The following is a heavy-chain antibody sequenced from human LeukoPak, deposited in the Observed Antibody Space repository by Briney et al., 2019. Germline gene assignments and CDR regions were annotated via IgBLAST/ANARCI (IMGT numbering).Heavy chain of an antibody. J-gene: IGHJ1*01. CDR3: ATGNYYDSRGYYTFGH. CDR2: LNGDGSTT. Sequence: GGSLRLSCAASGFTFSRYWMHWSRHAPGKGRGWVSRLNGDGSTTSYADSVKGGFTISRDNAKNTLYLQMNSLRAEDTAVYYCATGNYYDSRGYYTFGHWGQGTLVTVSS. CDR1: GFTFSRYW. V-gene: IGHV3-74*01. D-gene: IGHD3-22*01.